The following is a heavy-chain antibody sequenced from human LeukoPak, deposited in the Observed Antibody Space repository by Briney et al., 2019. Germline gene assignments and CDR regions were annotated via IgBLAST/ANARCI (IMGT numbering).Heavy chain of an antibody. CDR3: ARDCDTDMLTDAFDT. CDR1: GYIFTGHF. V-gene: IGHV1-2*02. J-gene: IGHJ3*02. CDR2: INPNSGAT. Sequence: ASVKVSCKASGYIFTGHFMHWVRQAPGQGLEWMGWINPNSGATNYAQKFQGRVTMTRDMSISTAYMELSWLRSDDTAVYYCARDCDTDMLTDAFDTWGQGTMVTVSS. D-gene: IGHD5-18*01.